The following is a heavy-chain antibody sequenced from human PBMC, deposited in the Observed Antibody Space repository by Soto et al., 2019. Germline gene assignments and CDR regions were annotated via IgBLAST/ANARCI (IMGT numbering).Heavy chain of an antibody. D-gene: IGHD2-8*01. J-gene: IGHJ5*02. CDR1: GGSISSGGYY. V-gene: IGHV4-31*03. Sequence: QVQLQESGPGLVKPSQTLSLTCTVSGGSISSGGYYWSWIRQHPGKGLEWIGYIYYSGSTYYNPSFKSRVTISVDKSKTHFSLKLSSVTAADTAVYYCARTPRYCTNVVCTFPNWFDPWGQGTLVTVSS. CDR2: IYYSGST. CDR3: ARTPRYCTNVVCTFPNWFDP.